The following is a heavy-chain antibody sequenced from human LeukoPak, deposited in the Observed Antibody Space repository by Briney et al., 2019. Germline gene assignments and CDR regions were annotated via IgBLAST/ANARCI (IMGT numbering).Heavy chain of an antibody. D-gene: IGHD3-16*01. Sequence: PGGSLRLSCAASGFTFSDYYMSWIRQAPGKGLEWVSYISSSGSTIYYADSVKGRFTISRDNAKNSLYLQMNSLRAEDTAVYYCARDGPDYDLLWRSNPTYYFDFWGRGTLVTVSS. CDR3: ARDGPDYDLLWRSNPTYYFDF. V-gene: IGHV3-11*01. CDR1: GFTFSDYY. CDR2: ISSSGSTI. J-gene: IGHJ2*01.